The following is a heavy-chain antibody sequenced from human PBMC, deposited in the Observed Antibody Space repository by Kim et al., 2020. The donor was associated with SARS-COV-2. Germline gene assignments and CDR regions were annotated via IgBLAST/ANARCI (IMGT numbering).Heavy chain of an antibody. D-gene: IGHD3-22*01. V-gene: IGHV1-69*13. Sequence: SVKVSCKASGGTFSSYAISWVRQATGQGLEWMGGIIPIFGTANYAQKFQGRVTITADESTSTAYMELSSLRSEDTAVYYCARDNAGNYYDSSGHGRAAFDIWGQGTMVTVSS. CDR2: IIPIFGTA. J-gene: IGHJ3*02. CDR1: GGTFSSYA. CDR3: ARDNAGNYYDSSGHGRAAFDI.